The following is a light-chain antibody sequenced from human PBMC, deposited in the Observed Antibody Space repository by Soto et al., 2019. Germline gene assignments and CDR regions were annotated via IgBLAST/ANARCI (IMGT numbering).Light chain of an antibody. CDR2: DAS. CDR1: QDISNT. Sequence: AIQLTQSPSSLSASVGDSVTITCRATQDISNTLAWYQHKPGRGPTLLIFDASTLESGVPSRFTGSGPGTHFTLTISSLQPEDFATYICQQCKGYPITFGQGTRVEV. CDR3: QQCKGYPIT. J-gene: IGKJ5*01. V-gene: IGKV1-13*02.